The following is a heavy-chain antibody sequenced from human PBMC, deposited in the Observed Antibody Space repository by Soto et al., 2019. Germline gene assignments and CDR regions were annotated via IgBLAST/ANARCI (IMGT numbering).Heavy chain of an antibody. Sequence: HLQLQESGPGLVKPSETLSLTCTVSGGSISSSSYYWGWIRQPPGKGLEWIGSIYYSGSTYYNPSFKRRVAISVDTSKNQFSLKLSSVTDADTAVYYCARQMNTVPVDYWGQGTLVTVSA. CDR3: ARQMNTVPVDY. J-gene: IGHJ4*02. D-gene: IGHD4-17*01. CDR2: IYYSGST. V-gene: IGHV4-39*01. CDR1: GGSISSSSYY.